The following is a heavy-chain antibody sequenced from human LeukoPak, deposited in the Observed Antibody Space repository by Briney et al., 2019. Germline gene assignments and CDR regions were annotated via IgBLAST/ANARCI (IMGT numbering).Heavy chain of an antibody. D-gene: IGHD2-21*01. CDR3: PRRHIECGGDCRAALDM. CDR1: GGTFISYA. V-gene: IGHV1-69*01. J-gene: IGHJ3*02. Sequence: SVKVSCKASGGTFISYAISWVRQAPGQGLEWMGGIIPIFGTANYAQKFQGRVTITADESTSTAYMGLSILRSEDTAVSYCPRRHIECGGDCRAALDMWGQGTMVTVSS. CDR2: IIPIFGTA.